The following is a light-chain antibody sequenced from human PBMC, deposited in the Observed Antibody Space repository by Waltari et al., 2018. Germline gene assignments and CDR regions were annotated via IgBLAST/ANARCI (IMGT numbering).Light chain of an antibody. V-gene: IGKV1-39*01. Sequence: DIQMTQSPSSLSASVGDRVTITCQASQSISSYFNWYQQKPGKAPKLLIYAASSLQSGVPSRFSGSGSGTDFTLTISSLQPEDFATYYCQQSYSTLYTFGQGTKLEIK. CDR1: QSISSY. CDR3: QQSYSTLYT. CDR2: AAS. J-gene: IGKJ2*01.